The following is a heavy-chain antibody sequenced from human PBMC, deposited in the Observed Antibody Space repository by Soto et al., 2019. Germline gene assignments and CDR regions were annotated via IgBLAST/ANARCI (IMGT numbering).Heavy chain of an antibody. J-gene: IGHJ4*02. CDR2: INHSGST. D-gene: IGHD2-8*02. Sequence: SETMSLTCAVYGGSYSGYYWSWIRQPPGKGLEWIGEINHSGSTNYNPYLKSRVTISVDTSKNQFSLKLSSVTAADTAVYHCARDKITGLFDYWGQGTLVTVSS. V-gene: IGHV4-34*01. CDR3: ARDKITGLFDY. CDR1: GGSYSGYY.